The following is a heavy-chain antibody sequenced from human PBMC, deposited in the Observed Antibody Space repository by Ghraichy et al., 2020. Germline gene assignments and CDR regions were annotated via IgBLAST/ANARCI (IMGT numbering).Heavy chain of an antibody. J-gene: IGHJ3*02. CDR2: IDWDDDK. Sequence: SGPTLVKPTQTLTLTCTFSGFSLSTTGMCVSWIRQPPGKALEWLARIDWDDDKYYRTSLKTRLTISKDTSKNQVVLTMTNMDPVDTATYYCARSIYDSSGYLGHAFDIWGQGTRVTVSS. D-gene: IGHD3-22*01. CDR1: GFSLSTTGMC. V-gene: IGHV2-70*11. CDR3: ARSIYDSSGYLGHAFDI.